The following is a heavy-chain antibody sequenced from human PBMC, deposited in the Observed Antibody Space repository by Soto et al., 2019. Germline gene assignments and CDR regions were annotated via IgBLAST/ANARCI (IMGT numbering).Heavy chain of an antibody. CDR2: IKQDGSEK. J-gene: IGHJ4*02. Sequence: EVQLVESRGGLVQPGGSLRLSCAASGFTFSSYWMSWVRQAPGKGLEWVANIKQDGSEKYYVDSVKGRFTISRDNAKNSLYLQMNSLRAEDTAVYYCASGAAAGIFDYWGQGTLVTVSS. V-gene: IGHV3-7*05. CDR1: GFTFSSYW. D-gene: IGHD6-13*01. CDR3: ASGAAAGIFDY.